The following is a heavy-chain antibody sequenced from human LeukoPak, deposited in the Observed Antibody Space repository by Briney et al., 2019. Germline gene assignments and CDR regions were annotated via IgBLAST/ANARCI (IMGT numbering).Heavy chain of an antibody. CDR2: ISGSGGST. Sequence: GGSLRLSCAASGFTFSSYAMSWVRQAPGKGLEWVSAISGSGGSTYYADSVKGRFTISRDNSKNTLYLRMNSLRAEDTAVYYCASKRQLEDYYSMDVWGQGTTVTVSS. V-gene: IGHV3-23*01. CDR3: ASKRQLEDYYSMDV. D-gene: IGHD6-6*01. CDR1: GFTFSSYA. J-gene: IGHJ6*02.